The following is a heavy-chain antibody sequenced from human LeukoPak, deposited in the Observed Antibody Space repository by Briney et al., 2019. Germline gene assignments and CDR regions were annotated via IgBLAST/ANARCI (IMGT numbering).Heavy chain of an antibody. CDR3: ARAPPSYRQLHY. CDR1: GGSISSGGYY. J-gene: IGHJ4*02. CDR2: IYHSGST. D-gene: IGHD6-6*01. V-gene: IGHV4-30-2*01. Sequence: SSQTLSLTCTVSGGSISSGGYYWSWIRQPPGKGPEWIGYIYHSGSTYYNPSLKSRVTISVDTSKNQFSLKLSSVTAADTAVYYCARAPPSYRQLHYWGQGILVTVSS.